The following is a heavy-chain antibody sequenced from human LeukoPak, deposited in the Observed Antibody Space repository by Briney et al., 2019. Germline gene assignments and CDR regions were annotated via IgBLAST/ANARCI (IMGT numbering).Heavy chain of an antibody. Sequence: GASVKVSCKVSGYTLTELSMHWVRQAPGKGLEWMGGFDPEDGETIYAQKFQGRVTMTEDTSTDTAYMELSGLRSEDTAVYYCATTLPAAMGYFDYWGQGTLVTVSS. J-gene: IGHJ4*02. CDR3: ATTLPAAMGYFDY. CDR1: GYTLTELS. CDR2: FDPEDGET. D-gene: IGHD2-2*01. V-gene: IGHV1-24*01.